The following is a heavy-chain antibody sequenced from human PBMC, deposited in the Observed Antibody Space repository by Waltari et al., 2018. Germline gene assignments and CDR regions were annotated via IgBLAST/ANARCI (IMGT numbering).Heavy chain of an antibody. CDR1: GFAFSNHA. Sequence: QVQLVESGGGVVQPGRSLRLPCAAAGFAFSNHAKHWVRQAPGKGLEWVAVISYDGSNKYYADSVKGRFTISRDNSMNTLYLQVNSRRGEDTAVYYCARDLSSPDAYWGQGTLVTVSS. CDR3: ARDLSSPDAY. CDR2: ISYDGSNK. D-gene: IGHD2-2*01. V-gene: IGHV3-30-3*01. J-gene: IGHJ4*02.